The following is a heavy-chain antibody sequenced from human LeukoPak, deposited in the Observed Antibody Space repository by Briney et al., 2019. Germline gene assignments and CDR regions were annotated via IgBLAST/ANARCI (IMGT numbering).Heavy chain of an antibody. CDR2: LSGSDGTT. Sequence: HPGGSLRLSCAASGFTFSNYWMHWVRQAPGKGLEWVSTLSGSDGTTYYAGSVKGRFTVSRDNTKNTFYLQMNSLRAEDTAVYYCAKRAPLYSSTPGNYFDSWGQGTLVTVSS. J-gene: IGHJ4*02. CDR3: AKRAPLYSSTPGNYFDS. CDR1: GFTFSNYW. V-gene: IGHV3-23*01. D-gene: IGHD6-19*01.